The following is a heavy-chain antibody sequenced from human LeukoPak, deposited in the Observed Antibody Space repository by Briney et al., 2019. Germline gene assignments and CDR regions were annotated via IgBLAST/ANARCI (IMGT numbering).Heavy chain of an antibody. V-gene: IGHV3-66*01. Sequence: PGGSLRLSCAASGFTVSSNYMSWVRQAPGKGLECVSVIYSDGTTYYADSVKSRFTISRDNSKNTLSLQMNSLRAEDTAVYYCARGSYSKPLDYWGQGTLVTVSS. J-gene: IGHJ4*02. CDR1: GFTVSSNY. CDR3: ARGSYSKPLDY. D-gene: IGHD4-11*01. CDR2: IYSDGTT.